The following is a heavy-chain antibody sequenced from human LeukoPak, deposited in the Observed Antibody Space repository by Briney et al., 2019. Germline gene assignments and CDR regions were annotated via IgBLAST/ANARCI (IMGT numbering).Heavy chain of an antibody. CDR2: IYYSGST. CDR3: ARRREGYFDL. CDR1: GPSISSSF. V-gene: IGHV4-59*13. J-gene: IGHJ2*01. Sequence: WETLSLTCTVAGPSISSSFWRWIRLPPGRGLEWIGYIYYSGSTNYNPSLKSRVTISVDTSKNQFSLKLTSVPAADTAVYYCARRREGYFDLWGRGNLVTVSS.